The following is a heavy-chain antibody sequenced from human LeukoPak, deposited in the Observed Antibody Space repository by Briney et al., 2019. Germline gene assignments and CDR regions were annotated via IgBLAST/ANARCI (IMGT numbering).Heavy chain of an antibody. CDR1: GFRFNNYA. V-gene: IGHV3-30*02. Sequence: QPGGSLRLSCAASGFRFNNYAMHWVRQAPGKGLEWVAFIRHDGSNKYYSDSVKGRFTISRDNSKNTLYVQMNSLRTEDTAVYYCAKDRDWTLDYWGQGTLVTVSS. J-gene: IGHJ4*02. D-gene: IGHD3/OR15-3a*01. CDR2: IRHDGSNK. CDR3: AKDRDWTLDY.